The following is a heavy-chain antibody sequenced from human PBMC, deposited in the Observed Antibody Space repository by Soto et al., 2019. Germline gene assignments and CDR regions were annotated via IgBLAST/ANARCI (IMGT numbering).Heavy chain of an antibody. Sequence: PGGSLRLSCAASGFTSSNAWMTWVRQAPGKGLEWVVRIKSKTDGETTEYAAPVKGRFTISRDDSKSTVYVQMNSLKTEDTGVYYCTTDFSIWGLGTLVTVS. V-gene: IGHV3-15*01. CDR3: TTDFSI. J-gene: IGHJ4*02. CDR1: GFTSSNAW. CDR2: IKSKTDGETT.